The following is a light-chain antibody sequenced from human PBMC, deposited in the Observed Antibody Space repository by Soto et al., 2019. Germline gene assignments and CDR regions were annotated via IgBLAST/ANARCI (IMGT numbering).Light chain of an antibody. CDR1: QSVGSD. J-gene: IGKJ5*01. CDR2: DVA. CDR3: QQRGDWPRIT. Sequence: EIVMTQSPATLSVSPGERVTLSCRARQSVGSDLAWYQQKPGQAPRLLMSDVATRAIGIPARFSGSGSGTDFTLTISSLEPEDFAVYYCQQRGDWPRITFGQGTRLE. V-gene: IGKV3-11*01.